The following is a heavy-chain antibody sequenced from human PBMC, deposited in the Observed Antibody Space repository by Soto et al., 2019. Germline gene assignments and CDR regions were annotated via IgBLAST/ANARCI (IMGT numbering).Heavy chain of an antibody. CDR2: IYYSGST. D-gene: IGHD2-15*01. Sequence: ASETLSLTCTVSGGSISSGDYYWSWIRQPPGKGLEWIGYIYYSGSTYYNPSLKSRVTISVDTSKNQFSLKLSSVTAADTAVYYCARGVGGSWFDPWGQGTLVTV. CDR1: GGSISSGDYY. J-gene: IGHJ5*02. CDR3: ARGVGGSWFDP. V-gene: IGHV4-30-4*01.